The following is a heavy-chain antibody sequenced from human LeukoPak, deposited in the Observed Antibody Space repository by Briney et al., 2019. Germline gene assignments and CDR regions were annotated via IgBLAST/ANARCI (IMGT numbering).Heavy chain of an antibody. CDR1: GFTFSSYA. Sequence: PGGSLRLSCAASGFTFSSYAMSWVRQAPVKGLEWVSAISGSGGSTYYADSVKGRFTISRDNSKNTLYLQMNSLRAEDTAVYYCAKSPHFTLDAFDIWGQGTMVTVSS. CDR2: ISGSGGST. D-gene: IGHD2/OR15-2a*01. CDR3: AKSPHFTLDAFDI. V-gene: IGHV3-23*01. J-gene: IGHJ3*02.